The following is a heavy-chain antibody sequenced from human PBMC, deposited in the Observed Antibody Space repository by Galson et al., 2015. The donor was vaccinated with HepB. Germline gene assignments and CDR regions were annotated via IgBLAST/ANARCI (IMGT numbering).Heavy chain of an antibody. CDR2: ISGSGGST. D-gene: IGHD2-21*01. V-gene: IGHV3-23*01. CDR3: AKDCGGDCYSSDY. Sequence: SGFTFSSYAMSWVRQAPGKGLEWVSAISGSGGSTYYADSVKGRFTISRDNSKNTLYLQMNSLRAEDTAVYYCAKDCGGDCYSSDYWGQGTLVTVSS. CDR1: GFTFSSYA. J-gene: IGHJ4*02.